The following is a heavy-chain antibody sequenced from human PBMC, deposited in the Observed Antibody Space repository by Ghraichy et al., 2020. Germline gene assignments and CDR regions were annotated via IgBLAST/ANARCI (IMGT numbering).Heavy chain of an antibody. J-gene: IGHJ4*02. V-gene: IGHV3-7*01. D-gene: IGHD7-27*01. CDR3: ARDTNWGSDY. CDR1: GFTFSNYW. CDR2: IKQDGSEK. Sequence: GGSLRLSCAVSGFTFSNYWMSWIRQAPGKGLEWVANIKQDGSEKYYVDSVKGRFTISRDNAENSLFLQMNSLRAEDTAVYYCARDTNWGSDYWGQGTLVTVAS.